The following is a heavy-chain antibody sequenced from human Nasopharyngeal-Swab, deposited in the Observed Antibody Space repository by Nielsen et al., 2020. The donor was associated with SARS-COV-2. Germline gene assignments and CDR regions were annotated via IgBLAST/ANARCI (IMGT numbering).Heavy chain of an antibody. D-gene: IGHD5-18*01. J-gene: IGHJ4*02. V-gene: IGHV1-2*06. CDR3: SRVPRVGGYSYGYDY. CDR1: GYTFSDYY. Sequence: ASVKVSCKASGYTFSDYYMEWVRQAPGQGLEWMGRIHPNSGGTNYAQKFQGRVTMTRDTSLTTGTMELSGLRSDDTAVYFCSRVPRVGGYSYGYDYWGQGTLVTVSS. CDR2: IHPNSGGT.